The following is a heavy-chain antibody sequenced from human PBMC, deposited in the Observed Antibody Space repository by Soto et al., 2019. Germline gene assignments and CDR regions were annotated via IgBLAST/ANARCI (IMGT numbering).Heavy chain of an antibody. CDR2: MNPNSGNT. CDR3: AATVTTVLHDAFAI. D-gene: IGHD4-17*01. Sequence: ASVKVSCKASGYTFTSYDINWVRQATGQGLEWMGWMNPNSGNTGYAQKFQGRVTMTRNTSISTAYMELSSLRSEDTAVYYCAATVTTVLHDAFAIWGQGTMVTVSS. V-gene: IGHV1-8*01. CDR1: GYTFTSYD. J-gene: IGHJ3*02.